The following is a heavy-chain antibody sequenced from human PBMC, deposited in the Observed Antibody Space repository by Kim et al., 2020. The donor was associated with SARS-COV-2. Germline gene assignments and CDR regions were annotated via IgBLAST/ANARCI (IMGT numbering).Heavy chain of an antibody. Sequence: SETLSLTCTVSGGSISSYYWSWIRQPPGKGLEWIGYIYYSGSTNYNPSLKSRVTISVDTSKNQFSLKLSSVTAADTAVYYCARGHGGSGIPIDYWGQGTLVTVSS. CDR3: ARGHGGSGIPIDY. CDR2: IYYSGST. D-gene: IGHD3-10*01. V-gene: IGHV4-59*13. J-gene: IGHJ4*02. CDR1: GGSISSYY.